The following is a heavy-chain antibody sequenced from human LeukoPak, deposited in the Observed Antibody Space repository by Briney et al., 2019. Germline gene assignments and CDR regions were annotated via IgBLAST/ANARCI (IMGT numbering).Heavy chain of an antibody. J-gene: IGHJ4*02. D-gene: IGHD3-3*01. V-gene: IGHV4-34*01. CDR2: INHSGST. Sequence: PSETLSLTCAVYGGSFSGYYWSWIRQPPGKGLEWIGEINHSGSTNYDPSLKSRVTISVDTSKNQFSLKLSSVTAADTAVYYCASSQLTYDFWSGRGFFDYWGQGTPVTVSS. CDR1: GGSFSGYY. CDR3: ASSQLTYDFWSGRGFFDY.